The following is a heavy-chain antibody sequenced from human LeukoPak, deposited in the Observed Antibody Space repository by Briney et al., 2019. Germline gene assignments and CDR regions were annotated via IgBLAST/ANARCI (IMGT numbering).Heavy chain of an antibody. Sequence: SGPTLVNPTQTLTLTCTFSGFSLCTSGVGVGWIRQPPGKALEWLALIYWNDDKHYSPSLKSRLTITKDTSKNQVVLTMTNMDPVDTATYYCAHRHDFWSGPLDYRDVWGKGTTVTVSS. D-gene: IGHD3-3*01. CDR3: AHRHDFWSGPLDYRDV. CDR2: IYWNDDK. J-gene: IGHJ6*03. V-gene: IGHV2-5*01. CDR1: GFSLCTSGVG.